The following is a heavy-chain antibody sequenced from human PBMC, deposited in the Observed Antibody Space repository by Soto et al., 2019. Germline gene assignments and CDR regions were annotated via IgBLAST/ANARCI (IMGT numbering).Heavy chain of an antibody. CDR1: GVTFSSYA. Sequence: SVKVSCKASGVTFSSYAISWVRQAPGQGLEWMGGIIPIFGTANYAQKFQGRVTITADESTSTAYMELSSLRSEDTAVYYCARGGEYYYDSSCYRLLNFDYWGQGTLVTVSS. CDR3: ARGGEYYYDSSCYRLLNFDY. D-gene: IGHD3-22*01. J-gene: IGHJ4*02. V-gene: IGHV1-69*13. CDR2: IIPIFGTA.